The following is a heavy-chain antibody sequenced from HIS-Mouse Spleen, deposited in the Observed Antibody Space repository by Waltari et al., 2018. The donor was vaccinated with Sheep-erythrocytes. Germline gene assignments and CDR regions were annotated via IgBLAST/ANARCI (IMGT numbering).Heavy chain of an antibody. CDR3: ARALIITMVRGVTSNWFDP. CDR2: IYYSGST. V-gene: IGHV4-31*03. D-gene: IGHD3-10*01. Sequence: QVQLQESGPGLVKPSQTLSLTCTVSGGSISSGGYYWSWIRQHPGKGLEWIGYIYYSGSTSYNPSLKSRVTISVDPSKNQFSLKLSSVTAADTAVYYCARALIITMVRGVTSNWFDPWGQGTLVTVSS. J-gene: IGHJ5*02. CDR1: GGSISSGGYY.